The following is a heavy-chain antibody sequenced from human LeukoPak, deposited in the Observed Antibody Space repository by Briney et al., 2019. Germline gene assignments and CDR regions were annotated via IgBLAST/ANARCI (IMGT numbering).Heavy chain of an antibody. J-gene: IGHJ3*02. CDR3: LGDGVAGTPNAFDM. CDR2: ILHDGSDK. Sequence: PGGSLRLSCVGSGWFFTSYIMFWVRQAPGKGLEWVALILHDGSDKNYADSVKGRFTISRCNTKNTVHLQMNNLRPDAWSVYSWLGDGVAGTPNAFDMWGQGTMVTVSS. D-gene: IGHD6-19*01. CDR1: GWFFTSYI. V-gene: IGHV3-30*04.